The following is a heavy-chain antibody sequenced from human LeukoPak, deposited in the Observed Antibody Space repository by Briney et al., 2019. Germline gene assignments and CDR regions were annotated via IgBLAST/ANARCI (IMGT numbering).Heavy chain of an antibody. CDR2: INPNSGGT. CDR3: ARDSWDYDSSGYYRYYYYGMDV. J-gene: IGHJ6*02. V-gene: IGHV1-2*02. Sequence: ASVKVSCKASGYTFTGYYMHWVRQAPGQGLEWMGWINPNSGGTNYAQKFQGRVTMTRDTSISTAYMELSRLRSDDTAVYYCARDSWDYDSSGYYRYYYYGMDVWGQGTTATVSS. CDR1: GYTFTGYY. D-gene: IGHD3-22*01.